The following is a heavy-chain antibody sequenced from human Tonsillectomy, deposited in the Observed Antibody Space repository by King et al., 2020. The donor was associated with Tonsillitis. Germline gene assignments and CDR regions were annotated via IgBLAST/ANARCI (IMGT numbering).Heavy chain of an antibody. Sequence: VQLVESGGVVVQPGGSLRLSCAASGFTFDDYTMHWVRQAPGKGLEWVSLISWDGGSTYYADSVKGRFTISRDNSKNSLYLQMNSLRTEDTALYYCAKVIGDLGVNLIDYWGQGTLVTVSS. CDR3: AKVIGDLGVNLIDY. J-gene: IGHJ4*02. D-gene: IGHD3-16*01. V-gene: IGHV3-43*01. CDR1: GFTFDDYT. CDR2: ISWDGGST.